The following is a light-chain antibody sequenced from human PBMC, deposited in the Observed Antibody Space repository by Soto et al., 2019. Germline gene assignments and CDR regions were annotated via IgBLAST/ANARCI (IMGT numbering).Light chain of an antibody. J-gene: IGLJ2*01. CDR1: SSNIGAGYD. Sequence: QSVRTQPPSVSGAPGQRVTISCTGSSSNIGAGYDVHWYQHLPGTAPKLLIYANTNRPSGVPDRFSGSKSGTSASLAITGLQAEDESDYYCQSYDSSLSVVFGGGTKLTVL. CDR3: QSYDSSLSVV. CDR2: ANT. V-gene: IGLV1-40*01.